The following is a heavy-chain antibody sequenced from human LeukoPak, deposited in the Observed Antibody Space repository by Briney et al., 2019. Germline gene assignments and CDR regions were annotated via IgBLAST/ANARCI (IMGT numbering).Heavy chain of an antibody. V-gene: IGHV3-23*01. CDR1: GFTFSSYA. CDR3: ARDSRYDSSGYYHY. Sequence: GGSLRLSCAASGFTFSSYAMSWVRQAPGKGLEWVSAISGSGGSTYYADSVKGRFTISRDNAKNSLYLQMNSLRAEDTAVYYCARDSRYDSSGYYHYWGQGTLVTVSS. J-gene: IGHJ4*02. CDR2: ISGSGGST. D-gene: IGHD3-22*01.